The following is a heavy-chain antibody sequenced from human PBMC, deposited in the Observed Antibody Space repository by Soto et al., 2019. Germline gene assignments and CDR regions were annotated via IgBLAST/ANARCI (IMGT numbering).Heavy chain of an antibody. D-gene: IGHD2-2*01. V-gene: IGHV3-66*01. Sequence: GGSLRLSCAASGFTVSSNYLSWVRQPPGKGLEWVSGIYSGGSTYYADSVKGRFTISRDNSKNTLYLQMNSLRDEDTAVYYCWRCCSGTTCDNAFDMWGQGTMVTV. CDR1: GFTVSSNY. J-gene: IGHJ3*02. CDR2: IYSGGST. CDR3: WRCCSGTTCDNAFDM.